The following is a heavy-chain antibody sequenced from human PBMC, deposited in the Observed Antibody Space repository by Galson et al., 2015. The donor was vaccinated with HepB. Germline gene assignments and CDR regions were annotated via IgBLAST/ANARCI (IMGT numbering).Heavy chain of an antibody. CDR3: ARGPPLMTTVTTRASWGFDL. CDR1: GGTFSSYT. Sequence: SVKVSCKASGGTFSSYTISWVRQAPGQGLEWMGRIIPILGIANYAQKFQGRVTITADKSTSTAYMELSSLRSEDTAVYYCARGPPLMTTVTTRASWGFDLWGRGPLVTVSS. CDR2: IIPILGIA. V-gene: IGHV1-69*02. J-gene: IGHJ2*01. D-gene: IGHD4-17*01.